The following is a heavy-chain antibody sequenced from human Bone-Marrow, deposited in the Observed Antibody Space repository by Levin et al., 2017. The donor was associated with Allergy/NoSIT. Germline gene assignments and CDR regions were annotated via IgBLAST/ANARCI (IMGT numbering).Heavy chain of an antibody. V-gene: IGHV3-23*01. D-gene: IGHD3-3*01. CDR2: IDGGGFTT. J-gene: IGHJ4*02. CDR1: GFTFSNYV. Sequence: QSGGSLRLSCAASGFTFSNYVMSWVRQAPGKGLEWVSSIDGGGFTTRYADSVKGRFTVSRDNSKNRLYLQMNSLRVEDTAIYYCAKRSGFGYEDDYWGQGTLVTVSS. CDR3: AKRSGFGYEDDY.